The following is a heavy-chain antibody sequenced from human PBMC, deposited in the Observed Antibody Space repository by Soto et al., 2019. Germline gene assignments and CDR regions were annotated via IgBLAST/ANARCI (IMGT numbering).Heavy chain of an antibody. V-gene: IGHV4-59*01. CDR2: VYFSGNT. CDR3: ARGLTVFYFEY. Sequence: SETLSLTCTVSGGSISSYYWSWIRQAPGRGLELIGYVYFSGNTNYNPSLKSRVTISVDTSKNQFSLNLSSVTTADTAVYYCARGLTVFYFEYWGQGALVTVSS. D-gene: IGHD7-27*01. J-gene: IGHJ4*02. CDR1: GGSISSYY.